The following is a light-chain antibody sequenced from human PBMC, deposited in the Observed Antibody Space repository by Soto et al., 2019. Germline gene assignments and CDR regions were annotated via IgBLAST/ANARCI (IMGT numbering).Light chain of an antibody. J-gene: IGKJ2*01. V-gene: IGKV1-39*01. Sequence: GDRVTITCRPSQTIDNYLNWYQHKPGKAPKLLIYGASTLQSGVSSRFTGSASGTDFTLTIDNLQAEDFATYYCQQTYTIPFAFGQGIKLEI. CDR3: QQTYTIPFA. CDR2: GAS. CDR1: QTIDNY.